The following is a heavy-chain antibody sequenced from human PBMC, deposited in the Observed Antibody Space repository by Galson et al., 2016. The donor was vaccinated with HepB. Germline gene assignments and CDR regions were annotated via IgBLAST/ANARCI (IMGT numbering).Heavy chain of an antibody. CDR2: IRKKTYGGTT. Sequence: SLRLSCATSGFTFGDFGMSWVRQAPGKGLEWIGFIRKKTYGGTTEYAASVKGRFIISRDDSKSIAYLQMNSLKSEDTAVYYCTRGLRIMDVWGQGTTVTVSS. CDR1: GFTFGDFG. J-gene: IGHJ6*02. CDR3: TRGLRIMDV. D-gene: IGHD2-15*01. V-gene: IGHV3-49*04.